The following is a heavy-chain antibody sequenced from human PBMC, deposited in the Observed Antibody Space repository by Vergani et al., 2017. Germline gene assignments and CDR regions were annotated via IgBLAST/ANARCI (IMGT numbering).Heavy chain of an antibody. V-gene: IGHV4-38-2*02. Sequence: QVHLQESGPGLVKPSETLSLTCSVSNYSIGRAYFWGWIRRSPGKGLEYIASIYHGVMTYYNPSLKSRATKSIDTSENVISLWLTSVTAADTALYHGARHGGSGNYYHFFDSWGQGTLVIVSS. J-gene: IGHJ4*02. CDR3: ARHGGSGNYYHFFDS. CDR2: IYHGVMT. D-gene: IGHD3-3*01. CDR1: NYSIGRAYF.